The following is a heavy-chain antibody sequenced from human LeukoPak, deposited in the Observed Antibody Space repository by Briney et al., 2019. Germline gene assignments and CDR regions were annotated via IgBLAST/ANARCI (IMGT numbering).Heavy chain of an antibody. V-gene: IGHV3-23*01. CDR1: GFTFSSYP. CDR2: MSGDGKNT. J-gene: IGHJ4*02. Sequence: PGGSLRLSCTASGFTFSSYPMYWVRQAPGKGLEWVSAMSGDGKNTYYAESMKGRFTLSRDNSKDTLYLQMNSLRAEDTAVYYCASSRVYGSHDYWGQGTLVTVSS. CDR3: ASSRVYGSHDY. D-gene: IGHD3-10*01.